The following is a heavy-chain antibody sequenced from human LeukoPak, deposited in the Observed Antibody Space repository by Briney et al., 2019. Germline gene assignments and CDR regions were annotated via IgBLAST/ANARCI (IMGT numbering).Heavy chain of an antibody. CDR1: GDSISSYY. CDR2: IYYSGST. D-gene: IGHD3-10*01. V-gene: IGHV4-59*01. J-gene: IGHJ6*03. Sequence: SETLSLTCTVSGDSISSYYWSWIRQPPGKGLEWIGYIYYSGSTNYNPSLKSRVTISVDTSKNQFSLKLSSVTAADTAVYYCARVEEGYGSGRRENYYYYYMDVWGKGTTVTISS. CDR3: ARVEEGYGSGRRENYYYYYMDV.